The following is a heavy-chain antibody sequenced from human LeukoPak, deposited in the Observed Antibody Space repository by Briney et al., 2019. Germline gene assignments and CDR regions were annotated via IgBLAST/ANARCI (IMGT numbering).Heavy chain of an antibody. CDR3: AKGPRYDSSGYVDY. D-gene: IGHD3-22*01. CDR1: GFTFDDYG. CDR2: INWNGGST. V-gene: IGHV3-20*04. J-gene: IGHJ4*02. Sequence: PGGSLRLSCAASGFTFDDYGMSWVRQAPGKGLEWVSGINWNGGSTGYADSVKGRFTISRDNAKNSLYLQMNSLRAEDTAVYYCAKGPRYDSSGYVDYWGQGTLVTVSS.